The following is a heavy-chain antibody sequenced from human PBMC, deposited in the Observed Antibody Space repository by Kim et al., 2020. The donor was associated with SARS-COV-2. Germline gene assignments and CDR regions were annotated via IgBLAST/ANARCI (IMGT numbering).Heavy chain of an antibody. Sequence: SETLSLTCTVSGGSISSYYWSWIRQPPGKGLEWIGHIYYSGSTNYNPSPKSRVTISVDTSKNQLSLKLSSVTAADTAVYYCARDGKVGATSQGLDYWGQG. CDR3: ARDGKVGATSQGLDY. J-gene: IGHJ4*02. CDR2: IYYSGST. CDR1: GGSISSYY. V-gene: IGHV4-59*01. D-gene: IGHD1-26*01.